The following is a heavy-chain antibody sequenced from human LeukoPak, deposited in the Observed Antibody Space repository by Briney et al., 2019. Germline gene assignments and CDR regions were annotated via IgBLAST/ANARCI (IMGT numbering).Heavy chain of an antibody. J-gene: IGHJ4*02. Sequence: GASVKVPCKASGYTFTSYYMHWVRQAPGQGLEWMGIINPSGGSTGYAQKFQGRVTMTRDTSTSTVYMELSRLRSDDTAVYYCARDWGATAFDYWGQGTLVTVSS. CDR2: INPSGGST. V-gene: IGHV1-46*01. D-gene: IGHD1-26*01. CDR1: GYTFTSYY. CDR3: ARDWGATAFDY.